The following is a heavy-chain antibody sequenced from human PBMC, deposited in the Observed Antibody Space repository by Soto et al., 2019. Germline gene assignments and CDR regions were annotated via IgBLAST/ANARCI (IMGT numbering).Heavy chain of an antibody. J-gene: IGHJ3*02. V-gene: IGHV3-23*01. D-gene: IGHD5-12*01. CDR2: ISGSSSST. CDR3: AKEYIVTTIADAFDI. Sequence: GGSLRLSCAASGFTFNSCAMTWVRQAPGKGLEWVSTISGSSSSTFYADSVKGRFTISRDNSKNMLYLQMDGLRAEDTAAYYCAKEYIVTTIADAFDIWGQGTMVTVSS. CDR1: GFTFNSCA.